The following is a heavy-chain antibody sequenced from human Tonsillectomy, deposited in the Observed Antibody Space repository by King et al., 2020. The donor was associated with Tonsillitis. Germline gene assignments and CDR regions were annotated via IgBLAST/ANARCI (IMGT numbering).Heavy chain of an antibody. J-gene: IGHJ6*02. D-gene: IGHD3-10*01. CDR2: ISWNSGSI. V-gene: IGHV3-9*01. CDR3: AKDLSLDYGSGSYYGSYYYGMDV. CDR1: GFTFDDYA. Sequence: VQLVESGGGLVQPGRSLRLSCAASGFTFDDYAMHWVRQAPGKGLEWVSGISWNSGSIGYADSVKGRFTISRDNAKNSLYLQMNSLRAEDTALYYCAKDLSLDYGSGSYYGSYYYGMDVWGQGTTVTVSS.